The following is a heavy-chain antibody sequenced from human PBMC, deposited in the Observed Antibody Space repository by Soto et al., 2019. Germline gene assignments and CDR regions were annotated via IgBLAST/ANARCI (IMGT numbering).Heavy chain of an antibody. CDR2: ISAYNGNT. CDR3: ARESRSYDILTGYHHYYYMDV. J-gene: IGHJ6*03. CDR1: GYTFTSYG. V-gene: IGHV1-18*01. D-gene: IGHD3-9*01. Sequence: QVQLVQSGAEVKKPGASVKVSCKASGYTFTSYGISWVRQAPGQGLEGMGWISAYNGNTNYAQKLQGRVTMTTDTSTSTAYMELRSLRSDDTAVYYCARESRSYDILTGYHHYYYMDVWGKGTTVTVSS.